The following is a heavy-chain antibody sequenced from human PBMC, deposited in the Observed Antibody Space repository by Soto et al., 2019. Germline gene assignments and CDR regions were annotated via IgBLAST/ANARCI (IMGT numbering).Heavy chain of an antibody. CDR3: VRDHLRSGNWFDP. CDR1: GFIFSNYW. Sequence: GGSLRLSCSASGFIFSNYWMAWVRQIPGKGLEWVASIKQSGGERYYVDSVKGRFTISRDNTKNSLYLQMSSLRAEDTATYYCVRDHLRSGNWFDPWGQGTLVTVSS. CDR2: IKQSGGER. J-gene: IGHJ5*02. V-gene: IGHV3-7*01.